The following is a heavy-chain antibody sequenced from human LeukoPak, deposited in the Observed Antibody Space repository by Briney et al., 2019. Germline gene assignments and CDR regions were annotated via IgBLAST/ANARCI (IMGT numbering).Heavy chain of an antibody. CDR2: ISAYNGNT. J-gene: IGHJ1*01. D-gene: IGHD6-13*01. CDR1: GYTFTSYG. Sequence: GASVKVSCKASGYTFTSYGISWVRQAPGQGLEWMGWISAYNGNTNYAQKLRGRVTMTTDTSTSTAYMELRSLRSDDTAVYYCARASSWSQPEYFQHWGQGTLVTVSS. CDR3: ARASSWSQPEYFQH. V-gene: IGHV1-18*01.